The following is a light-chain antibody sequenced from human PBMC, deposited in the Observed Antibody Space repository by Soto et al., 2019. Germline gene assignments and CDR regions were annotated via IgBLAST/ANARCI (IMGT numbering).Light chain of an antibody. J-gene: IGKJ2*01. CDR3: QQSYSTL. V-gene: IGKV1-39*01. CDR1: QSISSY. CDR2: AAS. Sequence: DIQMTQSPSSLSASVGDRVTITCRASQSISSYLNWYQQKPGKAPKLLIYAASSLQSGVPSRFSGSGSGTDFTLTISSLQHEDFATYYCQQSYSTLFGQGTKLEIK.